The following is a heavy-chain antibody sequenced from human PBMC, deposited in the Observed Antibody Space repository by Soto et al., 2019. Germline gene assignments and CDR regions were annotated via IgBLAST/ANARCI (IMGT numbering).Heavy chain of an antibody. J-gene: IGHJ4*02. CDR3: APVVGAVLH. D-gene: IGHD1-26*01. V-gene: IGHV1-18*01. CDR2: LTPYDGKT. CDR1: GYTFTSYA. Sequence: ASVKVSCKAFGYTFTSYAVSWVRQAPGQGLEWMGWLTPYDGKTNYAQHLQGRVAVTIDTSTDTAYMDLRSLRSDDTAVYYCAPVVGAVLHWGQGTRVTVSS.